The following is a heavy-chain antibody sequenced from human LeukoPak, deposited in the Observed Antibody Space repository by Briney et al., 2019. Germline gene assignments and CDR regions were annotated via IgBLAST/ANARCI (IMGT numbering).Heavy chain of an antibody. CDR1: GFTFSSYW. CDR2: IKQDGSEK. D-gene: IGHD3-22*01. J-gene: IGHJ2*01. CDR3: ARDLYYYDSSGYSRYFDL. Sequence: GGSLRLSCAASGFTFSSYWMSWVRQAPGKGLEWVANIKQDGSEKYYVDSVKGRFTIPRDNAKNSLYLQMNSLRAEDTAVYYCARDLYYYDSSGYSRYFDLWGRGTLVTVSS. V-gene: IGHV3-7*01.